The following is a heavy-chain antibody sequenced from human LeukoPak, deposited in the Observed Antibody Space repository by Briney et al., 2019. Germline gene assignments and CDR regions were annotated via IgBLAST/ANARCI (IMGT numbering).Heavy chain of an antibody. CDR3: ARTFGESPNRNYFYGMDV. CDR1: GYSFTSFW. J-gene: IGHJ6*02. V-gene: IGHV5-51*01. D-gene: IGHD3-10*01. Sequence: GESLQISCQGAGYSFTSFWIAWVRQTPGKGLEGMGIIYPDDSNIRYSPSFQGQVTISGDKSINPAYLQWSSLKASDTAMYYCARTFGESPNRNYFYGMDVWGQGTTVTVSS. CDR2: IYPDDSNI.